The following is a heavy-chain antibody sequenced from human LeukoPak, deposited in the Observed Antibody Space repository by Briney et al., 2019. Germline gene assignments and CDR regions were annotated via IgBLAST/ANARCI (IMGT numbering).Heavy chain of an antibody. V-gene: IGHV3-64*01. D-gene: IGHD3-22*01. CDR2: ISSNGGST. CDR3: ARGPFSGYHYYFDY. Sequence: GSLRLSCAASGFTFSSYAMHWVRQAPGKGLEYVSAISSNGGSTYYANSVKGRFTISRDNSKNALYLQMNSLRVEDTAVYYCARGPFSGYHYYFDYWGQGTLVTVSS. J-gene: IGHJ4*02. CDR1: GFTFSSYA.